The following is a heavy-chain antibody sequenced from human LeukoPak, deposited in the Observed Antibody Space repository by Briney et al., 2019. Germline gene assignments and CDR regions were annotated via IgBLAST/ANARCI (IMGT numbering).Heavy chain of an antibody. CDR2: ITGSATRT. V-gene: IGHV3-23*01. CDR3: AKHGCSSASCYT. J-gene: IGHJ5*02. D-gene: IGHD2-15*01. Sequence: GGSLRLSCAASGFTFSGFDMNWVRQAPGKGLECISTITGSATRTFYADSVKGRFTVSRDNSKNMLFLQMNSLRVEDTAIYYCAKHGCSSASCYTWGQGTLVTVSS. CDR1: GFTFSGFD.